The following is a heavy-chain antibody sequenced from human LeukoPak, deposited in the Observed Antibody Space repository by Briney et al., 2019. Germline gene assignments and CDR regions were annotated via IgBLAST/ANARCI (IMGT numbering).Heavy chain of an antibody. Sequence: SETLSLTCTVSGGSISSYYWSWIRQPAGKGLEWIGRIYTSGSTNYNPSLKSRVTMSVDTSKNQFSLKLSSVTAADTAVYYCARESRRVASRPHSFDYWGQGILVTVSS. CDR3: ARESRRVASRPHSFDY. CDR2: IYTSGST. V-gene: IGHV4-4*07. CDR1: GGSISSYY. D-gene: IGHD6-6*01. J-gene: IGHJ4*01.